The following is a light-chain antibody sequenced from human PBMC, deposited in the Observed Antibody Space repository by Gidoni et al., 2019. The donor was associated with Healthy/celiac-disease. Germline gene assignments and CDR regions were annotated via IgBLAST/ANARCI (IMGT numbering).Light chain of an antibody. V-gene: IGKV1-39*01. CDR1: QSISSY. Sequence: IQLTQSPSSLSASVGDRVTITCRASQSISSYLKWYQQKQGKAPKLLIYAASSLQSGVPTMCSGSGSGTDFTLTISSLQPEDFTTYYCQQSYSTPDTFGGGTKVEIK. CDR3: QQSYSTPDT. J-gene: IGKJ4*01. CDR2: AAS.